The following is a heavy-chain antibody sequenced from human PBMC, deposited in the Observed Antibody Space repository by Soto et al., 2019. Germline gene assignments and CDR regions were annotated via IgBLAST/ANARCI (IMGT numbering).Heavy chain of an antibody. V-gene: IGHV4-34*01. CDR3: ARVLRDYPFYYYYMDV. D-gene: IGHD4-17*01. Sequence: SETLSLTCAVYGGSFSGYYWIWIRQPPGKGLEWIGKIYYSGSTNYNPSLKSRVTISVDTSKNQFSLKLSSVTAADTAVYYCARVLRDYPFYYYYMDVWGKGTTVTVSS. J-gene: IGHJ6*03. CDR2: IYYSGST. CDR1: GGSFSGYY.